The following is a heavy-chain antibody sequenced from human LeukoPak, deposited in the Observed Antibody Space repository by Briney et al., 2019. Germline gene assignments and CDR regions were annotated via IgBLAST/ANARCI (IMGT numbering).Heavy chain of an antibody. CDR3: ARGHTVTTYYFDY. Sequence: SETLSLTCAVYGGSFSGYYWSWIRQPPGKGLEWIGEINHSGSTNYNPSLKSRVTISVDTSKNQFSLKLSSVTAADTAVYYCARGHTVTTYYFDYWGQGTLVTVSS. CDR1: GGSFSGYY. D-gene: IGHD4-17*01. J-gene: IGHJ4*02. CDR2: INHSGST. V-gene: IGHV4-34*01.